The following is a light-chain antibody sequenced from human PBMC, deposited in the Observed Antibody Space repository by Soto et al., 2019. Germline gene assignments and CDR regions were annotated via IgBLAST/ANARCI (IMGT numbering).Light chain of an antibody. J-gene: IGKJ4*02. CDR1: QGVRND. V-gene: IGKV1-6*01. CDR3: LQVMIYPFT. Sequence: ITCLASQGVRNDLGWYQQKPGKAPNLLIYTASTLQSGVPSRFSCSGSGTDYTLSICSLQTEDSATYYCLQVMIYPFTFGGGTKVDIK. CDR2: TAS.